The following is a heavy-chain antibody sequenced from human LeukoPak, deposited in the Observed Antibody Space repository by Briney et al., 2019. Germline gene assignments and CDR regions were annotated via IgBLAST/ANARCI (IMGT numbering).Heavy chain of an antibody. J-gene: IGHJ4*02. D-gene: IGHD4-17*01. CDR2: IRSELSGYVT. CDR1: GFSFSDSA. CDR3: TRHLGDDDYGDFNDY. Sequence: PGGSLRLSCAASGFSFSDSALHWVRQASGKGLEWVGRIRSELSGYVTAYAASVKGRFTISRDDPKNTAYLQMNSLETEDTAVYYCTRHLGDDDYGDFNDYWGQGILVTVSS. V-gene: IGHV3-73*01.